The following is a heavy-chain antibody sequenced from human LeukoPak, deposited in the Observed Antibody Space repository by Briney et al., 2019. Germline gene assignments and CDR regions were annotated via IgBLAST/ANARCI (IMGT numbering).Heavy chain of an antibody. CDR3: ARDRIAAAGTGGAYYYYYYMDV. J-gene: IGHJ6*03. CDR2: IYTSGST. CDR1: GGSISSYY. Sequence: PSETLSLTCTVSGGSISSYYWSWIRQPAGKGLEWIGRIYTSGSTNYNPSLKSRVTISVDKSKNQFSLKLGSVTAADTAVYYCARDRIAAAGTGGAYYYYYYMDVWGKGTTVTVSS. D-gene: IGHD6-13*01. V-gene: IGHV4-4*07.